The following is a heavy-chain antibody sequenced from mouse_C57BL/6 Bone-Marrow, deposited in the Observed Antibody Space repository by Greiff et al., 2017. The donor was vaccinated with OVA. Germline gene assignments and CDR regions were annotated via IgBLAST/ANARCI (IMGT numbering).Heavy chain of an antibody. CDR2: ISYDGSN. J-gene: IGHJ4*01. V-gene: IGHV3-6*01. Sequence: EVQLQQSGPGLVKPSQSLSLTCSVTGYSITSGYYWNWIRQFPGNKLEWMGYISYDGSNNYNPSLKNRISITRDTSKNQFFLKLNSVTTEDTATYYCARSYDYDGGAYAMDYWGQGTSVTVSS. D-gene: IGHD2-4*01. CDR1: GYSITSGYY. CDR3: ARSYDYDGGAYAMDY.